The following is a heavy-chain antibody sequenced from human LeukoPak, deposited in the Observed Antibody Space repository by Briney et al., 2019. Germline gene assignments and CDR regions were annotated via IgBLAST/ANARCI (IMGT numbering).Heavy chain of an antibody. D-gene: IGHD2-15*01. J-gene: IGHJ4*02. CDR1: GFTFSSYG. Sequence: PGRSLRLSCAASGFTFSSYGMHWVRQDPGKGLEGAAVIWYDGSNKYYADSVKGRFTISRDNSKNTLYLQMNSLRAEDTAVYYCARDDCSGGSCYGEGFDYWGQGTLVTVSS. CDR3: ARDDCSGGSCYGEGFDY. CDR2: IWYDGSNK. V-gene: IGHV3-33*01.